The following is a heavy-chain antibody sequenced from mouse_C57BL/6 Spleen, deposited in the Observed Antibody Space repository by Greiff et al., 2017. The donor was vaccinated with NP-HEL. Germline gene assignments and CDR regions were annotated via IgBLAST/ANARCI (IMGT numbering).Heavy chain of an antibody. CDR2: IDPSDSYT. CDR3: AFYGNSYYFDY. CDR1: GYTFTSYW. D-gene: IGHD2-1*01. V-gene: IGHV1-69*01. Sequence: VQLQQPGAELVMPGASVKLSCKASGYTFTSYWMHWVKQRPGQGLEWIGEIDPSDSYTNYNQKFKGKSTLTVDKSSSTAYMQLSSLTSEDSAVYYCAFYGNSYYFDYWGQGTTLTVSS. J-gene: IGHJ2*01.